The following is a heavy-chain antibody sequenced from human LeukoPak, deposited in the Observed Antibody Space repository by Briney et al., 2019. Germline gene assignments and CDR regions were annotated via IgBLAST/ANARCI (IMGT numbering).Heavy chain of an antibody. V-gene: IGHV3-7*01. Sequence: QTGGSLRLSCAVSGSTISNYWMSWVRQAPGKGLEWVATIKQDGSAEFYVDSVKGRFTISRDSAKNSLYLQMNSLRDDDTAVYYCARDLFDYWGQGTLVTVSS. CDR3: ARDLFDY. J-gene: IGHJ4*02. CDR2: IKQDGSAE. CDR1: GSTISNYW.